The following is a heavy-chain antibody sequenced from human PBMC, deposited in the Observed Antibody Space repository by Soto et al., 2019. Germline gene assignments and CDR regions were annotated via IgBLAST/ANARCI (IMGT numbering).Heavy chain of an antibody. CDR3: VKDRADLGAFDF. D-gene: IGHD7-27*01. CDR1: GVSISSAF. J-gene: IGHJ4*01. Sequence: PSAPPSPTWSVSGVSISSAFWRWIRQAAEKGPKYLGRIYSSASANQNPSLKNRLSMSIETSKNQVSLRLTSVTAADMAVYYCVKDRADLGAFDFWGHGIRVTVSS. CDR2: IYSSASA. V-gene: IGHV4-4*07.